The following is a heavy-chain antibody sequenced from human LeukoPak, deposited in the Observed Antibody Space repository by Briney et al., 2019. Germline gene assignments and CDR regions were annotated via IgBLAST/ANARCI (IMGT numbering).Heavy chain of an antibody. CDR1: GFTFSSYA. CDR3: AKDSRSGSSLDY. D-gene: IGHD3-10*01. V-gene: IGHV3-23*01. CDR2: ISGSGGST. J-gene: IGHJ4*02. Sequence: GGSLRLSCAASGFTFSSYAMSWVRQAPGKGLEWVSAISGSGGSTYYADSVKGRFTISRDNSKNTQYLQMNSLRAEDTAVYYCAKDSRSGSSLDYWGQGTLVTVSS.